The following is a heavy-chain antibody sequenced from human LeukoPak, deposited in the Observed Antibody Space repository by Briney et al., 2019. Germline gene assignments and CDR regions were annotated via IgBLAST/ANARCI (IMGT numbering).Heavy chain of an antibody. CDR3: ARGCSSTSCPIVY. D-gene: IGHD2-2*01. J-gene: IGHJ4*02. CDR1: GFTVSSNY. Sequence: GGSLRLSCAASGFTVSSNYMSWVRQAPGKGLEWVSVICSGGSTYYADSVKGRFTISRDNSKNTLYLQMNSLRAEDTAVYYCARGCSSTSCPIVYWGQGTLVTVSS. CDR2: ICSGGST. V-gene: IGHV3-66*02.